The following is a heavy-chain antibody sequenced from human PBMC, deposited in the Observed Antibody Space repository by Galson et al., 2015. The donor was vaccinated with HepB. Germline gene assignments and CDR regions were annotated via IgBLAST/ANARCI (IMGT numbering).Heavy chain of an antibody. CDR2: ISPYNGDT. V-gene: IGHV1-18*04. J-gene: IGHJ4*02. D-gene: IGHD1-14*01. CDR1: GYTFTNNG. CDR3: ARDLREAPENFDS. Sequence: SVKVSCKASGYTFTNNGLSWVRQAPGQGLEWMGWISPYNGDTNYDLKFQGRVTMTTDTSTSTAYMELTSLTSDDTAVYYCARDLREAPENFDSWGQGTLVTVSS.